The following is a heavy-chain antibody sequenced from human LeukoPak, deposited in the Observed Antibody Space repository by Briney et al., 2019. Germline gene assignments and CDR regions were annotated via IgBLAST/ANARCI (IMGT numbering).Heavy chain of an antibody. D-gene: IGHD4-23*01. Sequence: SETLSLTCTVSGGSISSSSYYWGWIRQPLGKGLEWIGSIYYSGSTYYNPSLKSRVTISVDTSKNQFSLKLSSVTAADTAVYYCARTPSMVVTSEVYWGQGTLVTVSS. J-gene: IGHJ4*02. CDR1: GGSISSSSYY. CDR2: IYYSGST. V-gene: IGHV4-39*01. CDR3: ARTPSMVVTSEVY.